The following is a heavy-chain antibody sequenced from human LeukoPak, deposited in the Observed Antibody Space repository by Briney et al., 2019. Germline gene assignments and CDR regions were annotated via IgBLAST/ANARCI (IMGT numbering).Heavy chain of an antibody. CDR1: GFTFDEYA. CDR2: ISWNSGNT. Sequence: GRSLRLSCAASGFTFDEYAMHWVRQAPGKGLEWVSGISWNSGNTDYADSVKGRFTISRDNAKNSLYLQMNSLRAEDTALYYCAKYDRVVLEAFDIWGQGTMVTVSS. CDR3: AKYDRVVLEAFDI. J-gene: IGHJ3*02. D-gene: IGHD1-1*01. V-gene: IGHV3-9*01.